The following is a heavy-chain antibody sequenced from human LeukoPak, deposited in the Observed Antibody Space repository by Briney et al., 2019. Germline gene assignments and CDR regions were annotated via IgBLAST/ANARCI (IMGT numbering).Heavy chain of an antibody. CDR2: MNRDGSQR. CDR1: GFAFGSYW. D-gene: IGHD2/OR15-2a*01. CDR3: VSFYETY. V-gene: IGHV3-7*01. Sequence: GGSLRLSCVGSGFAFGSYWMSWARQAPGKGLEWVAKMNRDGSQRDYVDSVRGRFTISKDNAKNTVYLQMNSLRAEDTAVYYCVSFYETYWGRGTLVTVSS. J-gene: IGHJ4*02.